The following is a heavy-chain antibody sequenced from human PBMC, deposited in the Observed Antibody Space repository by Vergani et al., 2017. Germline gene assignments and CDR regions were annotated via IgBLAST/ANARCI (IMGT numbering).Heavy chain of an antibody. Sequence: EVQLVESGGGLVKPGGSQRLSCAASGFTFSDFSMSWVRQAPGKGLEWVAFIGSSGPYINYADSVKGRFIISRDNTNNSLFLQLRSLRAEDAAVYYCARDCTSGGCPDNYGMDVWGQGATVTVSS. D-gene: IGHD2-8*01. J-gene: IGHJ6*02. CDR3: ARDCTSGGCPDNYGMDV. CDR1: GFTFSDFS. CDR2: IGSSGPYI. V-gene: IGHV3-21*06.